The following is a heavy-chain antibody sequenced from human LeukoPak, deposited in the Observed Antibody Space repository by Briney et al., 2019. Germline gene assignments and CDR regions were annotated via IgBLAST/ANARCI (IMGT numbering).Heavy chain of an antibody. Sequence: GGSLRLSCAASGFIFSSYGMTWVRQAPGKGLEWVSAISGSGSGGSTYYADSVKGRFTISRDNSKNTLYLQMNSLRVEDTAVYYCAKDCGITIWLPYYFDYWGQGTLVTVSS. CDR2: ISGSGSGGST. CDR3: AKDCGITIWLPYYFDY. J-gene: IGHJ4*02. D-gene: IGHD3-3*01. V-gene: IGHV3-23*01. CDR1: GFIFSSYG.